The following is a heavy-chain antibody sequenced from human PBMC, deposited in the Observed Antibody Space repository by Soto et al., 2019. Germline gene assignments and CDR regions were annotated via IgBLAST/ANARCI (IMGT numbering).Heavy chain of an antibody. V-gene: IGHV3-21*01. CDR2: ISSSSTYI. J-gene: IGHJ5*02. CDR3: ARDNGEFDP. D-gene: IGHD3-10*01. Sequence: EVQLVESGGGLVKPGGSLRLSCAASGFTFSSYTMSWVRQAPGKGLEWVSSISSSSTYIYYADSVKGRFTISRDNAKNSLYLQMNSLRAEDTAVYYCARDNGEFDPWCQGTLVTVSS. CDR1: GFTFSSYT.